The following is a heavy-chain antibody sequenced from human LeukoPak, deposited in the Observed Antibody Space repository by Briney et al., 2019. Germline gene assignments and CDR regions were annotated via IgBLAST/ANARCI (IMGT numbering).Heavy chain of an antibody. CDR2: ISESGDAT. CDR1: GFTFSSCA. J-gene: IGHJ4*02. V-gene: IGHV3-23*01. CDR3: AKDRDY. Sequence: PGGSLRLSCAASGFTFSSCAMSWVRQAPGKGLEWVSAISESGDATYYADSVRGRFTISRENSKNTLYMQMNRLRVDDTAIYYCAKDRDYWGQGTLVTVSS.